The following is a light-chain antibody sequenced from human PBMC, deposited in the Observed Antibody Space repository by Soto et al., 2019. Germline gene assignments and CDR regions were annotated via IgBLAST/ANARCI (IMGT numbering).Light chain of an antibody. Sequence: DIQMTQSPSSVSASVGDRVTITCRASQGINNWLAWYQQKPGKAPKLLIYITSRLQSGVPSRFSGSGSEADFTLTISSLQPEDSATYYGQQANSFPLTFGPGTKVAIK. J-gene: IGKJ3*01. CDR2: ITS. CDR3: QQANSFPLT. V-gene: IGKV1-12*01. CDR1: QGINNW.